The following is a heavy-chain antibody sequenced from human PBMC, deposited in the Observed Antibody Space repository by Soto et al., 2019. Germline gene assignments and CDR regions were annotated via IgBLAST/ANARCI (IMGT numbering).Heavy chain of an antibody. CDR2: IYSGGST. CDR3: HGYGY. J-gene: IGHJ4*02. CDR1: GFSVTANY. D-gene: IGHD5-12*01. Sequence: EVQVVESGGGLIQPGGSLRLSCEVSGFSVTANYMSWVRQAPGKGLEWVSVIYSGGSTYYIDSVKGRFSISRDISKNTLYLQMTSLSAEDTAVYYCHGYGYWGQGTLVTVSS. V-gene: IGHV3-53*01.